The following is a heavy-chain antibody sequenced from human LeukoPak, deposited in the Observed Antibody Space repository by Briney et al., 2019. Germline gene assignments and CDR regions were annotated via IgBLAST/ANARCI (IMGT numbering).Heavy chain of an antibody. CDR1: GFTFSSYW. CDR3: ARVRGIPASGTLYYYGMDV. D-gene: IGHD6-13*01. V-gene: IGHV4-34*01. CDR2: INQSGST. Sequence: GSLRLSCAVSGFTFSSYWINWIRQSPGKGLEWIGEINQSGSTKYNPSLKSRVTISGDTSKNQFSLKLSSVTAADTAVYYCARVRGIPASGTLYYYGMDVWGQGTTVTVSS. J-gene: IGHJ6*02.